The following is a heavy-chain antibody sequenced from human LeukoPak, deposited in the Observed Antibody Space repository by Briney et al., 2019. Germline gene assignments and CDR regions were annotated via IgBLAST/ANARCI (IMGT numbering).Heavy chain of an antibody. V-gene: IGHV4-34*01. CDR3: ARHEGYYYGSGSYYNYYYYYYMDV. CDR1: GGSFSGYY. CDR2: INHSGST. J-gene: IGHJ6*03. Sequence: SETLSLTCAVYGGSFSGYYWSWIRQPPGKGLEWIGEINHSGSTNYNPSLKSRVTISVDTSKNQFSLKLSSVTAADTAVYYCARHEGYYYGSGSYYNYYYYYYMDVWGKGTTVTVSS. D-gene: IGHD3-10*01.